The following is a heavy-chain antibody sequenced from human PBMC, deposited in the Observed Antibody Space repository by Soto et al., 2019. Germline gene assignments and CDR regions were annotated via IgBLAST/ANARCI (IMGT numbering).Heavy chain of an antibody. Sequence: QVHLVQSGAEVKKPGASVKVSCQGSGYAFTTYGITWVRQAPGQGLEWMGWISAHNGNTNYAQKLQGRVTVTRDTSTSTAYMELRGLRYDDTAVDYGARGWYGGYWGQGALVTVSS. V-gene: IGHV1-18*01. D-gene: IGHD3-10*01. CDR2: ISAHNGNT. CDR1: GYAFTTYG. CDR3: ARGWYGGY. J-gene: IGHJ4*02.